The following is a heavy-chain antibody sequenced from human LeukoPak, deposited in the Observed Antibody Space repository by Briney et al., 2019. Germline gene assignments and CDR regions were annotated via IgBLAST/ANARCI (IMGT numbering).Heavy chain of an antibody. Sequence: GGSLRLSCAASGFTFSSYWMSWVRQAPGKGLEWVANIRQDGSEKYHVDSVKGRFTISRDNSKNTLYLQMNSLRAEDTAVYYCAKLQSDGLRTYYGMDVWGQGTTVTVSS. V-gene: IGHV3-7*03. J-gene: IGHJ6*02. D-gene: IGHD4-23*01. CDR3: AKLQSDGLRTYYGMDV. CDR1: GFTFSSYW. CDR2: IRQDGSEK.